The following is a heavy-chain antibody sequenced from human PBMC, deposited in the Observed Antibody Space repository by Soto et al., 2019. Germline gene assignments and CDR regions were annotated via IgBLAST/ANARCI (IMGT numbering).Heavy chain of an antibody. D-gene: IGHD3-3*01. CDR2: INHSGST. CDR1: GGSFSGYY. Sequence: SETLSLTCAVYGGSFSGYYWSWIRQPPGKGLEWIGEINHSGSTNYNPSLKSRVTISVDTSKNQFSLKLSSVTAADTAVYYCARTRYDFWSGYSSDLDYWGQGTLVTVSS. V-gene: IGHV4-34*01. CDR3: ARTRYDFWSGYSSDLDY. J-gene: IGHJ4*02.